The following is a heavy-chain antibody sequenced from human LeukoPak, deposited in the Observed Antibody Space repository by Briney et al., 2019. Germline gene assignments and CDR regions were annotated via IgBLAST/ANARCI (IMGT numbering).Heavy chain of an antibody. CDR1: GFNVSNNY. CDR3: EAGEDV. Sequence: GGSLKLSCAASGFNVSNNYVSWFRQAPGKGLEWISIIYYDGSTFYADSVKGRFTISRDISRNTVYLQMNSLRSEDTAVYYCEAGEDVWGEGTTVAVSS. V-gene: IGHV3-66*02. CDR2: IYYDGST. D-gene: IGHD6-25*01. J-gene: IGHJ6*04.